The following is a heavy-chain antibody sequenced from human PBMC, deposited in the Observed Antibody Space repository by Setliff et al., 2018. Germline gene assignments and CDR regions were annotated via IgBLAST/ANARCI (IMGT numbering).Heavy chain of an antibody. J-gene: IGHJ6*02. D-gene: IGHD3-3*01. CDR1: GGTFSSYA. Sequence: SVKVSCRASGGTFSSYAISWVRQAPGQGFEWMGGIIPVFGTADYAQKFQGRVTITADESTTTFYMEVSSLRSDDTAVYYCAGEFYSFWSGYTDRQYYFYGMDVWGQGTTVTVSS. CDR2: IIPVFGTA. V-gene: IGHV1-69*13. CDR3: AGEFYSFWSGYTDRQYYFYGMDV.